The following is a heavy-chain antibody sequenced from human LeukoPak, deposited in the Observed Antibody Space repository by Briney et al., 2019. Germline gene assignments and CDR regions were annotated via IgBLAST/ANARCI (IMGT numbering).Heavy chain of an antibody. CDR1: GFTFGDYA. J-gene: IGHJ4*02. Sequence: GRSLRLSCAASGFTFGDYAMHWVRQAPGKGLEWVSGINCNSNSIGYADSVKGRFTISRDNAKNSLYLQMNSLRVEDTAVYYCAKEGRSLQTYWGQGTLVTVSS. CDR3: AKEGRSLQTY. V-gene: IGHV3-9*01. D-gene: IGHD5-24*01. CDR2: INCNSNSI.